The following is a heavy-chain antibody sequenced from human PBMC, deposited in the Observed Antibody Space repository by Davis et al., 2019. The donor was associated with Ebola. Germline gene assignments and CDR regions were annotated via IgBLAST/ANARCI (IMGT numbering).Heavy chain of an antibody. D-gene: IGHD2-15*01. CDR1: GGTYF. CDR3: ARDGEYCSGGSCYSFDY. Sequence: SVKVSCKASGGTYFISWVRQAPRQGPEWMGGIIPIFGTPSSAQKFQGRVRITADASTSTVYMELSSLRFEDTAIYYCARDGEYCSGGSCYSFDYWGQGTPVTVSS. J-gene: IGHJ4*02. CDR2: IIPIFGTP. V-gene: IGHV1-69*13.